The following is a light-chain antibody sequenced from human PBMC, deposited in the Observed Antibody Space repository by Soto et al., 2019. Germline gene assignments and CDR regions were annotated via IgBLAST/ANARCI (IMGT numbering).Light chain of an antibody. CDR2: AAS. J-gene: IGKJ5*01. CDR1: QGISSY. Sequence: AIRMTQSPSSFSASTVDRVTITCRASQGISSYLAWYQQKPGKAPKLLIYAASNLQSGVPSRFSGSGSGTDFTLTISSLEPEDFAVYYCQQRSSWPLLTFGPGTRLEIK. V-gene: IGKV1-8*01. CDR3: QQRSSWPLLT.